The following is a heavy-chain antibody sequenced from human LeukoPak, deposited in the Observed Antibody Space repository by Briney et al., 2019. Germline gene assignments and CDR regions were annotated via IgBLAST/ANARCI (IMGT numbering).Heavy chain of an antibody. CDR2: IRYDGSNK. V-gene: IGHV3-30*02. J-gene: IGHJ4*02. CDR3: AKGFRIAPAVAIY. Sequence: PGGSLRLACAASGFTFSSYGMHWVGQAPGKGLEWVAFIRYDGSNKYYADSVKCRFTISRDNSKNTLYLQMNSLRAEDTAVYYCAKGFRIAPAVAIYWGEGTLVTVSS. CDR1: GFTFSSYG. D-gene: IGHD6-13*01.